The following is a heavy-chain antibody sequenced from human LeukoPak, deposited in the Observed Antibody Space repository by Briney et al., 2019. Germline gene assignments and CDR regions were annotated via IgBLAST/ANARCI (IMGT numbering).Heavy chain of an antibody. J-gene: IGHJ6*03. V-gene: IGHV1-69*05. Sequence: SVKVSCKASGGTFSSYAISWVRQAPGQGLEWMGGIIPIFGTASYAQKFQGRVTITTDESTSTAYMELSSLRSEDTAVYYCVSLEMAPYYYYYYMDVWGKGTTVTVSS. CDR2: IIPIFGTA. CDR3: VSLEMAPYYYYYYMDV. CDR1: GGTFSSYA. D-gene: IGHD5-24*01.